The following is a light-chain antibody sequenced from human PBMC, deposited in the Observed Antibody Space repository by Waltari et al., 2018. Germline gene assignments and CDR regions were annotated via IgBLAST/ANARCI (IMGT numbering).Light chain of an antibody. CDR1: SLRAYY. CDR3: NSRDSSGHPFV. J-gene: IGLJ1*01. V-gene: IGLV3-19*01. CDR2: VKN. Sequence: SSELTQYPAVSVAVGQTVWITCQGDSLRAYYPNWYHQKPGQAPLLGMYVKNNRPSGIPDRFSGSYSGDTASLTITGAQAEDEGAYYCNSRDSSGHPFVFGTGTKLTVL.